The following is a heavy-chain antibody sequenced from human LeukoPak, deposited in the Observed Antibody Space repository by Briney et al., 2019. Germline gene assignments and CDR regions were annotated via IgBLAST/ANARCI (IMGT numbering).Heavy chain of an antibody. V-gene: IGHV1-46*01. CDR2: INPSGGST. D-gene: IGHD2-8*01. J-gene: IGHJ3*02. Sequence: ASVKVSCKASGYTFTSYCMHWVRQAPGQGLEWMGIINPSGGSTSYAQKFQGRVTMTRDTSTSTVYMELSSLRSEDTAVYYCARNQMVAKGLDAFDIWGQGTMVTVSS. CDR3: ARNQMVAKGLDAFDI. CDR1: GYTFTSYC.